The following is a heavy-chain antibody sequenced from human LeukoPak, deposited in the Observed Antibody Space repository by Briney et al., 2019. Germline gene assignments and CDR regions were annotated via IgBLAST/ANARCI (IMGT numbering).Heavy chain of an antibody. CDR1: GFTFSGST. Sequence: GGSLRLSCAVSGFTFSGSTVHWVRQASGKGLDWVGHIRTKANNYATAYAASVKGRFTISRDDSKNTAYLQMNSLKIEDTAVYYCSRHEALPGDYWGQGTLVTVSS. D-gene: IGHD2-21*02. CDR2: IRTKANNYAT. J-gene: IGHJ4*02. CDR3: SRHEALPGDY. V-gene: IGHV3-73*01.